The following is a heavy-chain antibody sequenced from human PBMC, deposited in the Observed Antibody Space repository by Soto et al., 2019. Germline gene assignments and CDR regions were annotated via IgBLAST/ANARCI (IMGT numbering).Heavy chain of an antibody. CDR1: GGSISSSSYY. D-gene: IGHD2-2*01. CDR2: IYYSGST. V-gene: IGHV4-39*01. J-gene: IGHJ5*02. Sequence: SETLSLTCTVSGGSISSSSYYWGWIRQPPGKGLEWIGSIYYSGSTYYNPSLKSRVTISVDTSKNQFSLKLSSVTAADTVVYYCARHDIVVVPAAIVYNWFDPWGQGTLVTVSS. CDR3: ARHDIVVVPAAIVYNWFDP.